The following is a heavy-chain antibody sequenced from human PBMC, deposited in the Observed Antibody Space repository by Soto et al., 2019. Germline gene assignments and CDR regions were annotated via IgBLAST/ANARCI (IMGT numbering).Heavy chain of an antibody. CDR1: GYTFITFG. Sequence: QVQLVQSGAEVKKPGGSVKVACKASGYTFITFGISWVRQAPGQGLEWMGWISPNNDKTYCAEKFQGRVTMTTDTSTSTAYMELKNLRSDDTAIYYRGREYCRGGSCYSPDYWGQGTLVTVSS. CDR2: ISPNNDKT. CDR3: GREYCRGGSCYSPDY. D-gene: IGHD2-15*01. J-gene: IGHJ4*02. V-gene: IGHV1-18*01.